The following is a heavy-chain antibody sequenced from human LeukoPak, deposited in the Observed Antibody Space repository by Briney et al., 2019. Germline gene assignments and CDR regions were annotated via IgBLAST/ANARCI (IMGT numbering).Heavy chain of an antibody. V-gene: IGHV3-13*05. D-gene: IGHD3-10*01. CDR1: GFTFSSYD. CDR2: IGTAGDP. J-gene: IGHJ6*04. Sequence: GGSLRLSCAASGFTFSSYDMHWVRQATGKGLEWVSAIGTAGDPYYPGSVKGRFTISRENAKNSLYLQMNSVRAADTAVYYCARADTMIRGKLYYYFGMDVWGKGTTVTVS. CDR3: ARADTMIRGKLYYYFGMDV.